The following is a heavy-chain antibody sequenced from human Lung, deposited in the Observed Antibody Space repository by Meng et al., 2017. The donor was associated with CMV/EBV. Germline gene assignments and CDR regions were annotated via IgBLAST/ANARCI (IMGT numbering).Heavy chain of an antibody. Sequence: XVXVSXXASGYTFTGYYMHWVRQAPGQGLEWMGWINPNSGGTNYAQKFQGRVTMTRDTSISTAYMELSRVKSDDTAVYYCARDGLALTQQLVPYGMDVWGQGXTVTVSS. J-gene: IGHJ6*02. CDR3: ARDGLALTQQLVPYGMDV. V-gene: IGHV1-2*02. CDR1: GYTFTGYY. D-gene: IGHD6-13*01. CDR2: INPNSGGT.